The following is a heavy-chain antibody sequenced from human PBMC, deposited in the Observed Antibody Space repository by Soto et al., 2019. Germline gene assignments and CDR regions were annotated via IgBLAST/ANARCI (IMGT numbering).Heavy chain of an antibody. CDR3: ARNELLDYYYSSGYYSDY. D-gene: IGHD3-22*01. J-gene: IGHJ4*02. V-gene: IGHV1-69*06. CDR1: GGTFSSYA. Sequence: SVKVSCKASGGTFSSYAISWVRQAPGQGLEWMGGIIPIFGTANYAQKFQGRVTITADKSTSTAYMELSSLRSEDTAVYYCARNELLDYYYSSGYYSDYWGPGTLGTVSS. CDR2: IIPIFGTA.